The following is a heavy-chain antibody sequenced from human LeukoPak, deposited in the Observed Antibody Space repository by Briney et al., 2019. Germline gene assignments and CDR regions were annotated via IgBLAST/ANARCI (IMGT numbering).Heavy chain of an antibody. V-gene: IGHV3-7*04. Sequence: PGGSLRLSCAASGFTFSSYWMSWVRQAPGKGLEWVANIKQDGSEEYYVDSVKGRFTISRDNAKNSLYLQMNSLRAEDTAVYYCARGPNWNDGSYTIDYWGQGTLVTVSS. D-gene: IGHD1-20*01. CDR2: IKQDGSEE. CDR1: GFTFSSYW. CDR3: ARGPNWNDGSYTIDY. J-gene: IGHJ4*02.